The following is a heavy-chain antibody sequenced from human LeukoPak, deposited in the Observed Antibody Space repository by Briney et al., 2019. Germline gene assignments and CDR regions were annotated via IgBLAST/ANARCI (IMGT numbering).Heavy chain of an antibody. CDR3: TRVVYDSSGYPLDY. V-gene: IGHV3-49*04. D-gene: IGHD3-22*01. CDR1: GFTFGDYA. CDR2: IRSKAYGGTT. J-gene: IGHJ4*02. Sequence: GGSLRLSCTASGFTFGDYAMSWVRQAPGKGLEWVGFIRSKAYGGTTEYAASVKGRFTISRDDSKSIAYLQMNSLKTEDTAVYYCTRVVYDSSGYPLDYWGQGTLVTVSS.